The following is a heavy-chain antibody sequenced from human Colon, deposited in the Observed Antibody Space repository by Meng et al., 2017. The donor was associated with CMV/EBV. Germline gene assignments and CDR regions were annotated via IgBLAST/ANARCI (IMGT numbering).Heavy chain of an antibody. Sequence: GESLKISCAASEFTFSGSAMHWVRQASGKGLEWVGRIRSKANSYATAYAASVKGRFTISRDDSRNTAYLQMNSLKTEDMAVYYCTRRSTDDSSGYFSWGQGTLVTVSS. CDR1: EFTFSGSA. CDR2: IRSKANSYAT. V-gene: IGHV3-73*01. CDR3: TRRSTDDSSGYFS. J-gene: IGHJ5*02. D-gene: IGHD3-22*01.